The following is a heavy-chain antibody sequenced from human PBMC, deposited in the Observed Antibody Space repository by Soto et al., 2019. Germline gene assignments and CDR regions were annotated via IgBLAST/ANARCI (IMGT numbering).Heavy chain of an antibody. D-gene: IGHD5-12*01. CDR3: ARGGYSGYDLGMDV. CDR1: GGSISSYY. V-gene: IGHV4-4*07. CDR2: IYTSGST. Sequence: PSETLSLTCTVSGGSISSYYWSWIRQPAGKGLEWIGRIYTSGSTNYNPSLKSRVTMSVDTSKNQSSLKLSSVTAADTAVYYCARGGYSGYDLGMDVWGQGTTVTVSS. J-gene: IGHJ6*02.